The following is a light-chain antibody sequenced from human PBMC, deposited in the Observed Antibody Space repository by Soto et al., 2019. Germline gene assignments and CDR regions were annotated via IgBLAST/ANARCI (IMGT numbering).Light chain of an antibody. V-gene: IGKV3-20*01. CDR2: GAS. Sequence: EIVLTQSPGTLYLSPGERATLSCRASQSVSSSYLAWYQQKPGQAPRLLIYGASSRATGIPDRFSGSGSGTDFPLTISRLEPEDFAVYYCQQYGSSLYAFGQGTKLEIK. CDR1: QSVSSSY. J-gene: IGKJ2*01. CDR3: QQYGSSLYA.